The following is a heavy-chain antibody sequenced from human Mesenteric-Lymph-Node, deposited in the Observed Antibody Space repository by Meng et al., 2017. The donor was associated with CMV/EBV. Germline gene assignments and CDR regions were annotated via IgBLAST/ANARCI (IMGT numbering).Heavy chain of an antibody. D-gene: IGHD6-19*01. V-gene: IGHV1-3*04. CDR2: INTDNGGT. Sequence: CKHSGYTFTDDSIHWVRQAPGQGLEWMGWINTDNGGTQYSQRFQDRLTITRETSASTAFMDLTSLRYEDTAVYYCVRDIKLGGTRDYWGPGTLVTVSS. CDR1: GYTFTDDS. CDR3: VRDIKLGGTRDY. J-gene: IGHJ4*02.